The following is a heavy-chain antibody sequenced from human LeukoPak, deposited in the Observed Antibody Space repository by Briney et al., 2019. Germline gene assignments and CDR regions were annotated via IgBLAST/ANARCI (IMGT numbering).Heavy chain of an antibody. Sequence: SETLSLTCTVSDYSISSDYYWGWIRQPPGKGLEWIGSIYHSGSTNYNPSLKSRVTISVDTSKNQFSLKLSSVTAADTAVYYCARDLSGYSYGHYIQNWGQGTLVTVSS. CDR1: DYSISSDYY. D-gene: IGHD5-18*01. CDR2: IYHSGST. J-gene: IGHJ4*02. CDR3: ARDLSGYSYGHYIQN. V-gene: IGHV4-38-2*02.